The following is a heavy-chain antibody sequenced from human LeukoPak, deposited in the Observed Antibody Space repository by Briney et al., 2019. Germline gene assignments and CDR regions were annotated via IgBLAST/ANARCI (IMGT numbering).Heavy chain of an antibody. J-gene: IGHJ6*04. V-gene: IGHV5-10-1*01. Sequence: GESLKISCKGSGYSFTSYWISWVRQMPGKGLEWMGRIDPSDSYTNYSPSFQGHVTISADKSISTAYLQWSSLKASDTAMYYCARRSLPVLRYFDWPHMDVWGKGTTVTVSS. CDR1: GYSFTSYW. D-gene: IGHD3-9*01. CDR2: IDPSDSYT. CDR3: ARRSLPVLRYFDWPHMDV.